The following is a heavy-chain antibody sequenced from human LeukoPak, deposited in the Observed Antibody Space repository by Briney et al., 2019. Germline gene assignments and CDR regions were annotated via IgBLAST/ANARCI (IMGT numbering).Heavy chain of an antibody. V-gene: IGHV5-51*01. J-gene: IGHJ4*02. CDR1: GYSFTSYW. Sequence: GESLKISCKGSGYSFTSYWIGWVRQMPGKGLEWMGIIYPGDSDTRYSPPFQGQVTISADKSISTAYLQWSSLKASDTAMYYCARRSYYDSSGYYYWGQGTLVTVSS. CDR3: ARRSYYDSSGYYY. D-gene: IGHD3-22*01. CDR2: IYPGDSDT.